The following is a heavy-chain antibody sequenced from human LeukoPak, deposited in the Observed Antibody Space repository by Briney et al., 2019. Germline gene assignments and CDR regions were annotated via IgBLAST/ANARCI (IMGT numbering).Heavy chain of an antibody. J-gene: IGHJ4*02. CDR1: GDSLSRSPYY. CDR2: IYYSGST. V-gene: IGHV4-61*01. Sequence: KPSETLSLTCTVSGDSLSRSPYYWGWIRQPPGKGLEWIGYIYYSGSTNYNPSLKSRVTISVDTSKNQFSLKLSSVTAADTAVYYCARAGSYSSSSGRALFDYWGQGTLVTVSS. D-gene: IGHD6-6*01. CDR3: ARAGSYSSSSGRALFDY.